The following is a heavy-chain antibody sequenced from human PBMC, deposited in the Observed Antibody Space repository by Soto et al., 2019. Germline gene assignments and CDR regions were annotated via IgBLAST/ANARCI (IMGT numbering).Heavy chain of an antibody. J-gene: IGHJ4*02. Sequence: ETLSLTCIVSGGSTTNYYWTWIRQPPGKGLEWIGSIYYSGITHYNPSLKSRVTISVDTSKNQFSLKLNSVTAADTAVYYCARGGGYSYGYSDYWGQGTLVTVSS. V-gene: IGHV4-59*01. D-gene: IGHD5-18*01. CDR2: IYYSGIT. CDR1: GGSTTNYY. CDR3: ARGGGYSYGYSDY.